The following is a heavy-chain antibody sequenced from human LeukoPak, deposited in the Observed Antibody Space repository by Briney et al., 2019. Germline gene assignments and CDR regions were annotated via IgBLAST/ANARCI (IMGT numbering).Heavy chain of an antibody. J-gene: IGHJ4*02. CDR1: GFTFSSYA. Sequence: QPGGSLRLSCAASGFTFSSYAMSWVRQAPGKGLEWVSTISGSGGSTYSAESVKGRFTISRDNSKNTLYLQMNSLRVEDTAVYYCAKGPRASGWTYFDYWGQGTLVTVSS. CDR3: AKGPRASGWTYFDY. CDR2: ISGSGGST. D-gene: IGHD6-19*01. V-gene: IGHV3-23*01.